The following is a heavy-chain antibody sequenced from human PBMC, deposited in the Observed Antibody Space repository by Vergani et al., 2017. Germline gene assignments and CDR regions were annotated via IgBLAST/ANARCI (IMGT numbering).Heavy chain of an antibody. Sequence: QVQLVQSGPEVKKPGSSVKVSCKASGGTFSSYAISWVRQAPGQGLDWLGRIIPILGIANYAQKFQGRVTRTADKSTSTAYMELSSLRSEDTAVYYCALDCYDSSSYYYNPSTRYCDGMDFWGQGTMVTVSS. CDR3: ALDCYDSSSYYYNPSTRYCDGMDF. V-gene: IGHV1-69*04. CDR1: GGTFSSYA. J-gene: IGHJ6*02. CDR2: IIPILGIA. D-gene: IGHD3-22*01.